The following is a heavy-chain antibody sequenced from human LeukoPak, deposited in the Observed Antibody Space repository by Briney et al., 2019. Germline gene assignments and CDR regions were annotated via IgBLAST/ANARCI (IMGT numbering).Heavy chain of an antibody. CDR2: INLSGGST. CDR1: GYTFTSYH. V-gene: IGHV1-46*01. Sequence: PVASVKVSRKASGYTFTSYHMHWVRQAPGQGLEWMGKINLSGGSTTYAQKFQGRVTMTRDTSTSTVYMELSSLRSEDTAVYYCARDYVDDIPMIKDYWGQGTLVTVSS. D-gene: IGHD2-8*01. CDR3: ARDYVDDIPMIKDY. J-gene: IGHJ4*02.